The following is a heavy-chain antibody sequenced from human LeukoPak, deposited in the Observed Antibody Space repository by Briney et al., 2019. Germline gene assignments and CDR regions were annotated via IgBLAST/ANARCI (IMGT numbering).Heavy chain of an antibody. J-gene: IGHJ4*02. Sequence: GGSLRLSCAASGFTVSSNYMSWVRQAPGKGLEWVSVIYSGGSTYYADSVKGRFTISRDNSKNTLYLQMNSLRAEDTAVYYCAKGYYYDSSGYYLAYDFDYWGQGTLVTVSS. CDR1: GFTVSSNY. V-gene: IGHV3-53*01. D-gene: IGHD3-22*01. CDR3: AKGYYYDSSGYYLAYDFDY. CDR2: IYSGGST.